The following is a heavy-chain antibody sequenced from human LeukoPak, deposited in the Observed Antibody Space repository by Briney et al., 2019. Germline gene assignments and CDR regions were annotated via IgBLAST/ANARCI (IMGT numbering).Heavy chain of an antibody. CDR3: ARAPPDYDSSGYYDY. D-gene: IGHD3-22*01. J-gene: IGHJ4*02. Sequence: PSETLSLTCAVYGGSFSGYYWNWIRQPPGKGLEWIGEINHSGSTNYNPSLKSRVTISVDTSKNQFSLKLSSVTAADTAVYYCARAPPDYDSSGYYDYWGQGTLVTVSS. V-gene: IGHV4-34*01. CDR1: GGSFSGYY. CDR2: INHSGST.